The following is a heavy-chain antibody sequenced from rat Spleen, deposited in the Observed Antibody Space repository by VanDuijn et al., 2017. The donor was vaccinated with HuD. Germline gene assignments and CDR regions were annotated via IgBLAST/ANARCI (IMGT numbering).Heavy chain of an antibody. V-gene: IGHV5-31*01. J-gene: IGHJ2*01. CDR2: ITNTGGSI. CDR1: GFTFDNYW. Sequence: EVQLVESGGGLVQSGRSLKLSCVASGFTFDNYWMSWIRQAPGKGLEWVASITNTGGSIYYLDSVKGRFTVSRDNAQNTLYLQMNSLRSEDTATYYCTRGGYNSYFDYWGQGVMVTVSS. CDR3: TRGGYNSYFDY. D-gene: IGHD1-9*01.